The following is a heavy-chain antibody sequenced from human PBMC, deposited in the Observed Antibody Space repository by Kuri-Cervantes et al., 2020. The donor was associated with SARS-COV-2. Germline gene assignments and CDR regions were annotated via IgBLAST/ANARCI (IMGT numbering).Heavy chain of an antibody. Sequence: GSLRLSCSVSGGSINSGSYYWGWIRQPPGKGLECTGSIYYSGSTYHRSSLKSRVTTSVDTSKNQFSLKLSSVTAADTAVYYFASPGYSSGWDEYFQHWGQGTLVTVSS. CDR2: IYYSGST. J-gene: IGHJ1*01. CDR1: GGSINSGSYY. V-gene: IGHV4-39*01. CDR3: ASPGYSSGWDEYFQH. D-gene: IGHD6-19*01.